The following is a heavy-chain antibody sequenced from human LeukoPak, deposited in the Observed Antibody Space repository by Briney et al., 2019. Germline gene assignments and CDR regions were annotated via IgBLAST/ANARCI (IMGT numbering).Heavy chain of an antibody. CDR3: ARDWEYSSGWPPWYRYYYGMDV. J-gene: IGHJ6*02. V-gene: IGHV3-21*01. Sequence: PGGSLRLSCAASGFTSSSYSMNWVRQAPGKGLEWVSSISSSSSYIYYADSVKGRFTISRDNAKNSLYLQMNSLRAEDTAVYYCARDWEYSSGWPPWYRYYYGMDVWGQGTTVTVSS. CDR2: ISSSSSYI. D-gene: IGHD6-19*01. CDR1: GFTSSSYS.